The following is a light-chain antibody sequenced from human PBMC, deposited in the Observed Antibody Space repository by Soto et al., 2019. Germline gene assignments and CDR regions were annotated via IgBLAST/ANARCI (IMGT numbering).Light chain of an antibody. Sequence: EIVLTQSPGTLSLSPGERATLSCRASQSVSSCYLAWYQQKPGQAPRLLIYGASSRATGIPDRFSGSGSGTAVSLTISRLEHEDFAVYYCRQYGSYPRTFGQGTKVEIK. CDR1: QSVSSCY. CDR3: RQYGSYPRT. J-gene: IGKJ1*01. CDR2: GAS. V-gene: IGKV3-20*01.